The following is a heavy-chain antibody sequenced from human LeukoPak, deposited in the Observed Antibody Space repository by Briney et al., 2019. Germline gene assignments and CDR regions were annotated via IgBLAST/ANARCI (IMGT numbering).Heavy chain of an antibody. CDR3: ASVTGYYGSGSLDAFDI. D-gene: IGHD3-10*01. Sequence: ASVKVSCKASGHTFPSYGISWVRQAPGQGLEWMGWISAYNGNTNYAQKLQGRVTMTTDTSTSTAYMELRSLRSDDTAVYYCASVTGYYGSGSLDAFDIWGQGTMVTVSS. J-gene: IGHJ3*02. V-gene: IGHV1-18*04. CDR2: ISAYNGNT. CDR1: GHTFPSYG.